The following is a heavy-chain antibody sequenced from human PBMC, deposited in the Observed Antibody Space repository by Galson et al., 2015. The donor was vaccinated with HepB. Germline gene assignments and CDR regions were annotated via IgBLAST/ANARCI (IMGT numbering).Heavy chain of an antibody. CDR1: GYTFNSYS. Sequence: SVKVSCKASGYTFNSYSLSWVRQAPGQGLEWMGWISGYNGDTNYAQKFQGRVTMTTDTSTNTAFMELRSLRSDDTGMYYCARVYGIAEPANWFDSWGQGTLVTVSS. J-gene: IGHJ5*01. CDR3: ARVYGIAEPANWFDS. D-gene: IGHD6-13*01. CDR2: ISGYNGDT. V-gene: IGHV1-18*04.